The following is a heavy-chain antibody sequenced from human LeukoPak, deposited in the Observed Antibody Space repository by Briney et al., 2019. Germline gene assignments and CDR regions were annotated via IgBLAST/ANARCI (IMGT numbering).Heavy chain of an antibody. CDR3: VRVDSSGYSLAY. CDR1: GFTFSDHY. J-gene: IGHJ4*02. V-gene: IGHV3-72*01. CDR2: TRNKANSYTT. D-gene: IGHD3-22*01. Sequence: GRSLRLSCEASGFTFSDHYMDWVRQAPGKGLEWVGRTRNKANSYTTEYAASVKGKFTISRDDSKNSLYLQMNSLKTEDTAVYYCVRVDSSGYSLAYWGQGTLVTVSS.